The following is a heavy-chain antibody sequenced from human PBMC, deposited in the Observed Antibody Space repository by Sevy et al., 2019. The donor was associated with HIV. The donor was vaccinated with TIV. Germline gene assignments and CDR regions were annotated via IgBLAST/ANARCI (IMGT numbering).Heavy chain of an antibody. J-gene: IGHJ3*01. Sequence: GGSLRLSCAASGFTFNNYGMHWVRQAPGKGLEWVAVIWNDQINKHYADSVKGRFTISRDNSKNTLYLQMNSLRAEDTAVYCCASFPNNYYYTSGSSGDDAFDLWGRGTMVTVSS. CDR3: ASFPNNYYYTSGSSGDDAFDL. CDR1: GFTFNNYG. CDR2: IWNDQINK. V-gene: IGHV3-33*03. D-gene: IGHD3-22*01.